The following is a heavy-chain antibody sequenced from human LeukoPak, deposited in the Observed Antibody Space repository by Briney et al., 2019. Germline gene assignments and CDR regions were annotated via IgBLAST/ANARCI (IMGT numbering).Heavy chain of an antibody. CDR3: ARDVGGSGELFDY. J-gene: IGHJ4*02. Sequence: SVKVSCKASGGTFSSYAISWVRQAPGQGLEWMGGLIPIFGTANYAQKFQGRVTITADKSTSTAYMELSSLRSEDTAVYYCARDVGGSGELFDYWGQGTLVTVSS. CDR1: GGTFSSYA. V-gene: IGHV1-69*06. D-gene: IGHD3-10*01. CDR2: LIPIFGTA.